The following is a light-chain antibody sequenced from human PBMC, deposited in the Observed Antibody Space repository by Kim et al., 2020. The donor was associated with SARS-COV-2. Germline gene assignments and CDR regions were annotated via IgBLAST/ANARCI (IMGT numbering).Light chain of an antibody. CDR2: GAS. Sequence: EIVLTQSPGTLSLSPGERATLSCRASQSVSSSFLAWYQQRPGQAPRLLIYGASSRATGIPDRFSGSGSGTDFTLTISRLDPEDFAVYYCQHYGSSLFTFGPGTKVDIK. CDR3: QHYGSSLFT. V-gene: IGKV3-20*01. CDR1: QSVSSSF. J-gene: IGKJ3*01.